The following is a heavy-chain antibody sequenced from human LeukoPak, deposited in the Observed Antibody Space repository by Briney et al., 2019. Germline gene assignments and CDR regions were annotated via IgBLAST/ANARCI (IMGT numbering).Heavy chain of an antibody. J-gene: IGHJ4*02. D-gene: IGHD5-12*01. CDR2: IKPNSGGT. CDR1: GYTFTGYY. Sequence: GASVKVSCKASGYTFTGYYMHWVRQAPGQGLEWMGWIKPNSGGTNYAQKFQGRVTMTRDTSISTAYMELSRLRADDTAVYYCARDGRSGYDLTRYWGQGTLVTVSS. CDR3: ARDGRSGYDLTRY. V-gene: IGHV1-2*02.